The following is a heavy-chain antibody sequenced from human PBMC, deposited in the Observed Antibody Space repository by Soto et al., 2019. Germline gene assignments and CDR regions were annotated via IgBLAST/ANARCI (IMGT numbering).Heavy chain of an antibody. CDR2: TYYRSKWYN. V-gene: IGHV6-1*01. D-gene: IGHD1-26*01. J-gene: IGHJ4*02. CDR3: ARSGNVGAVDY. Sequence: SHTLSLPYAISGYRVASKSAAWNLIRQSPSRGLEWLGRTYYRSKWYNEYAVSVKGRITVNPDTSKNQFSLQLNSMTPEYTAVYYCARSGNVGAVDYWGQGTRVTVSS. CDR1: GYRVASKSAA.